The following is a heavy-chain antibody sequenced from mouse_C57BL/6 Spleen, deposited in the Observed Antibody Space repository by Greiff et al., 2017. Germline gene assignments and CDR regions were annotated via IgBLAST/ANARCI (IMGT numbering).Heavy chain of an antibody. Sequence: QVQLKESGAELAKPGASVKLSCKASGYTFTSYWMHWVKQRPGQGLEWIGYINPSSGYTKYNQKFKDKATLTADKSSSTASMQLSSLTYVDSAVYYCARYYGSSYKYFDYWGQGTTLTVSS. CDR3: ARYYGSSYKYFDY. J-gene: IGHJ2*01. CDR2: INPSSGYT. CDR1: GYTFTSYW. V-gene: IGHV1-7*01. D-gene: IGHD1-1*01.